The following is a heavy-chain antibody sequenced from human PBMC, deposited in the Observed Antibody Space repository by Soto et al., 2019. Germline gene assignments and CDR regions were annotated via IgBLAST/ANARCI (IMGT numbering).Heavy chain of an antibody. CDR1: GGTFSSYA. Sequence: SVKVSCKASGGTFSSYAISWVRQAPGQGLEWMGGIIPIFGTANYAQKFQGRVTITADESTSTAYMELSSLRSEDTAVYYCALYDSSGYTFDYWGQGTLVNVSS. J-gene: IGHJ4*02. V-gene: IGHV1-69*13. D-gene: IGHD3-22*01. CDR3: ALYDSSGYTFDY. CDR2: IIPIFGTA.